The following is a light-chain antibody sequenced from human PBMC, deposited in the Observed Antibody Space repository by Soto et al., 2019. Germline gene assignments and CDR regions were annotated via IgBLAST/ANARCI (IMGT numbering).Light chain of an antibody. CDR1: QSVSGSY. CDR2: GSS. V-gene: IGKV3-20*01. Sequence: ESVLTQSPGTLSLSPGERATLSCRASQSVSGSYLAWHQQKPGQAPRLLIYGSSSRATGIPDRFSGSGSGTDFTLTISRLEPEDFAVYYCQQYGTSPWTFGQGTKMEIK. J-gene: IGKJ1*01. CDR3: QQYGTSPWT.